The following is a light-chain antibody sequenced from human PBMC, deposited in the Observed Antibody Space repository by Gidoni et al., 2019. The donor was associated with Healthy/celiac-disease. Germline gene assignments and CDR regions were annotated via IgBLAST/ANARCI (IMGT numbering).Light chain of an antibody. CDR1: QGISSY. V-gene: IGKV1-8*01. J-gene: IGKJ1*01. CDR3: QQYYSDPRT. CDR2: AAS. Sequence: AIRMTQSPASLSASTGDRVTITCRASQGISSYLAWYQQKPGKAPTLLIYAASTLQSGVPSRFSGSGSGTDFTLTISCLQSEEFATYYCQQYYSDPRTFGQXTKVEIK.